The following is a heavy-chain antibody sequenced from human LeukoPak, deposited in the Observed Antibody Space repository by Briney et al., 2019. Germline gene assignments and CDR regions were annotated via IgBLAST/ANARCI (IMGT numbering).Heavy chain of an antibody. CDR3: AREPQWLDDFDP. Sequence: PSETLSLTCAVYGGSFSGYYWSWIRQPPGKGLEWIGEINHSGSTNYNPSLKSRVTISVDTSKNQFSLKLSSVTAADTAVYYCAREPQWLDDFDPWGREPWSPSPQ. J-gene: IGHJ5*02. CDR1: GGSFSGYY. CDR2: INHSGST. V-gene: IGHV4-34*01. D-gene: IGHD6-19*01.